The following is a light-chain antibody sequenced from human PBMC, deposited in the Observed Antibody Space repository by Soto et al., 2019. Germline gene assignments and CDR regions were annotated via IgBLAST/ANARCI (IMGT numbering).Light chain of an antibody. CDR3: QQYDNWPTT. V-gene: IGKV3-15*01. Sequence: EILMTQSPVTLSVSPGDRATLSCRASRSVFSNLAWYRQRPGQAPRLLIYGASTRATAIPARFSGSGSGTEFTLTISSLQSEDFAVYYCQQYDNWPTTFGQGTKLEIK. CDR1: RSVFSN. CDR2: GAS. J-gene: IGKJ2*01.